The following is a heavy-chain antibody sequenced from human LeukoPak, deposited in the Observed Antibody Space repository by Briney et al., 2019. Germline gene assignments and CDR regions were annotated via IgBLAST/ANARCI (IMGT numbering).Heavy chain of an antibody. D-gene: IGHD3-22*01. CDR3: AREGNYDSSGFFDY. V-gene: IGHV3-21*01. J-gene: IGHJ4*02. CDR2: IGSSGTYI. CDR1: GSTSSRYS. Sequence: GGSLRLSCAASGSTSSRYSMNWVRQAPGKGLEWVSSIGSSGTYIYYADSVKGRFTISRDNAQNSLYLQMNSLRAEDTAVYYCAREGNYDSSGFFDYWGQGTLVTVSS.